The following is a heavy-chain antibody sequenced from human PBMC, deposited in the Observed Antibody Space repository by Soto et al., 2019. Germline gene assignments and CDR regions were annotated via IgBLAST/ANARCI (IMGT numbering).Heavy chain of an antibody. D-gene: IGHD2-2*01. V-gene: IGHV3-23*01. CDR1: GFTFSSYA. J-gene: IGHJ4*02. CDR3: AKYGCSSTACQCDY. CDR2: ISGSGAYT. Sequence: QPGGSLRLSCAASGFTFSSYAMIWVRQAPGEGLEWVSAISGSGAYTYYANSVKGRFTISRDNSKNTLYLQLNSLRAEDTAVCYCAKYGCSSTACQCDYWGQGTRVTV.